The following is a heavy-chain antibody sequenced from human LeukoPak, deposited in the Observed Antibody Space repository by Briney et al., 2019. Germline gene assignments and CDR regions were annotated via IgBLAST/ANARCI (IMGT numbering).Heavy chain of an antibody. CDR1: GFTFDDYT. CDR2: ISWDGGST. Sequence: GGSLRLSCAASGFTFDDYTMHRVRQAPGKGREWVSLISWDGGSTYYADSVKRRFTISRDNSKNSLYLQMNSLRTEATALYYCAKDKSSGRSGYFDYWGQGTLGTVSS. D-gene: IGHD3-3*01. V-gene: IGHV3-43*01. CDR3: AKDKSSGRSGYFDY. J-gene: IGHJ4*02.